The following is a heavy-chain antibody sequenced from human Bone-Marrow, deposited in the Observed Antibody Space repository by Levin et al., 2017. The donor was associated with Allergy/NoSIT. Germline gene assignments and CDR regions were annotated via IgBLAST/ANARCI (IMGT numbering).Heavy chain of an antibody. Sequence: PGGSLRLSCAVSGFTFRSYSMNWVRQAPGKGLEWVSSISDSATYIFYADSVKGRFTISRDDATNSLYLQMNSLRAEDTAVYYCARDKGLAFDYWGQGTLVTVSS. D-gene: IGHD5-12*01. CDR2: ISDSATYI. V-gene: IGHV3-21*01. CDR1: GFTFRSYS. CDR3: ARDKGLAFDY. J-gene: IGHJ4*02.